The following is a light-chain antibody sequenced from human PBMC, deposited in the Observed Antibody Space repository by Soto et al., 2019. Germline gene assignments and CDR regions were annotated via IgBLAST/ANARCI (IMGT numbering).Light chain of an antibody. V-gene: IGKV1-33*01. CDR1: QDISNY. Sequence: DIQMTQSPSSLFASVGDRVTITCQASQDISNYLNWYQQKPGKAPKLLIYDASNLETGVPSRFSGSGSGTDFTFTISSLQPEDIATYYCHQNDNLPPTFGQGTKLEIK. J-gene: IGKJ2*01. CDR3: HQNDNLPPT. CDR2: DAS.